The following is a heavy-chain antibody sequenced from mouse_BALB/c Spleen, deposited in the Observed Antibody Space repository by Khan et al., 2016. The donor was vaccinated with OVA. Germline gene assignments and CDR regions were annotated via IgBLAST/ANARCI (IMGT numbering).Heavy chain of an antibody. CDR1: GYSITSGYY. CDR3: AMLVQFYAGTSYFAVDD. CDR2: ISYDGRY. J-gene: IGHJ4*01. Sequence: EVQLQESGPGLVKHSQSLSLTCSVTGYSITSGYYWNWIRQFPGNKLDWMGYISYDGRYNYNPSLKNRISITRDTSKNQFLLNLTSVSTEDTATCHCAMLVQFYAGTSYFAVDDWGQRSSVTVSS. V-gene: IGHV3-6*02. D-gene: IGHD2-14*01.